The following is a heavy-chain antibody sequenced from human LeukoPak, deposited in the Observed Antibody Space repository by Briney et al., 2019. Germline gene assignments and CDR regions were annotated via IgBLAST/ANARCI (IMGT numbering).Heavy chain of an antibody. Sequence: PGGSLRLSCAASGFTFSDYYMSWIRQAPGKGLEWVSYISGSGRTIYYADSVKGRFTISRDNAKNSLYLQMTSLRAEDTGVYYCAKKIDSGSYPLDYWGQGTLVTISS. D-gene: IGHD3-10*01. J-gene: IGHJ4*02. CDR1: GFTFSDYY. V-gene: IGHV3-11*01. CDR3: AKKIDSGSYPLDY. CDR2: ISGSGRTI.